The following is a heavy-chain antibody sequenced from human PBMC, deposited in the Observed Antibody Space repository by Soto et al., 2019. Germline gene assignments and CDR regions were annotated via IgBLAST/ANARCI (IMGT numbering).Heavy chain of an antibody. CDR2: IYSSGST. CDR3: ARTSWFDNSSSDY. Sequence: QVQLQESGPGLVRPSQTLSLTCTVSGDSVNSDNYYWSWVRQPPGKGLEWIVYIYSSGSTHYNPSLKSRLIISLDTSKNQFSLKLSSVTAADTAIYYCARTSWFDNSSSDYWGRGALVTVSS. CDR1: GDSVNSDNYY. J-gene: IGHJ4*02. D-gene: IGHD3-22*01. V-gene: IGHV4-30-4*01.